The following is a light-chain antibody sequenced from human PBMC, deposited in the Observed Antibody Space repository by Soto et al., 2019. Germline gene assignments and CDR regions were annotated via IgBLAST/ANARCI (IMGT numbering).Light chain of an antibody. CDR2: GAS. V-gene: IGKV3-20*01. Sequence: EIVLTQSPGTLSLPPGERATLSCRASQTVSSSPLVCQGVSSSCLAWYQQKRGQAPRLLIYGASSRATGIPDRFSGSGSGTDFTLTISSLEPEDFAVYYWQQYGGSRWTFGQGTKVEIK. J-gene: IGKJ1*01. CDR3: QQYGGSRWT. CDR1: QTVSSSPLVCQGVSSSC.